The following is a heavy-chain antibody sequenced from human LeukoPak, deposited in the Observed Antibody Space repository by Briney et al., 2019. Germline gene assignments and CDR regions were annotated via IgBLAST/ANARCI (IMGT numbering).Heavy chain of an antibody. D-gene: IGHD4-17*01. CDR3: ARGRYGDYERYFDY. Sequence: SETLSLTRAVYGGSFRGYYWGWIRQPPPKGLQWIGEINHSGSTNYNPSLKSRVTISVDTSKNQFSLKLSSVTAADTAVYSCARGRYGDYERYFDYWGQGTLVTVSS. J-gene: IGHJ4*02. V-gene: IGHV4-34*01. CDR2: INHSGST. CDR1: GGSFRGYY.